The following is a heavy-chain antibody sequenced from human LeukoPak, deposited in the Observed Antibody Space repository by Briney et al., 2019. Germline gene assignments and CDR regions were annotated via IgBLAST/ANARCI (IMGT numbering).Heavy chain of an antibody. J-gene: IGHJ4*02. D-gene: IGHD2-15*01. CDR1: GYTFTSYA. CDR2: INTNTGNP. Sequence: EASVTVSCKASGYTFTSYAMNWVRQAPGQGLEWVGWINTNTGNPKYAQGFPGRFVFSSDTSVRTAYLQISSLKAEDTAVYYCARDRDSCSGGSCDVYVDYWGQGTLVTVSS. CDR3: ARDRDSCSGGSCDVYVDY. V-gene: IGHV7-4-1*02.